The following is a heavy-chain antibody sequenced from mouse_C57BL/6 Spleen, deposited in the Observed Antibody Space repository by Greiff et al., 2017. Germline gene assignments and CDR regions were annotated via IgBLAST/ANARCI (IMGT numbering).Heavy chain of an antibody. V-gene: IGHV5-4*01. CDR3: ARDRDGYDGDYFDY. CDR2: ISDGGSYT. J-gene: IGHJ2*01. CDR1: GFTFSSYA. Sequence: EVMLVESGGGLVKPGGSLKLSCAASGFTFSSYAMSWVRQTPEKRLEWVATISDGGSYTYYPDNVKGRFTISRDNAKNNLYLQMSHLKSEDTAMYYFARDRDGYDGDYFDYWGQGTTLTVSS. D-gene: IGHD2-2*01.